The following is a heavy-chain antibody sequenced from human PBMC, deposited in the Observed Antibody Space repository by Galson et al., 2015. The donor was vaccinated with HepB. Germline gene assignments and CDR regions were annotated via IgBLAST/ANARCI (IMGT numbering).Heavy chain of an antibody. CDR2: FSGYDGST. CDR1: GYSFSNYG. CDR3: ARDSRLELRLNNYFSYGMDV. V-gene: IGHV1-18*01. Sequence: VKVSCKASGYSFSNYGLSWIRQAPGPGLEWLGWFSGYDGSTNYAQKFQGRVTMTADASTGTAYLELRNLRSDDTAVYYCARDSRLELRLNNYFSYGMDVWGQGSAVTVSS. D-gene: IGHD1-7*01. J-gene: IGHJ6*02.